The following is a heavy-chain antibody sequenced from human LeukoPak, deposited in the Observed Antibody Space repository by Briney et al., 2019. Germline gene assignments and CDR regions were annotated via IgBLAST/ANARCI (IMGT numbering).Heavy chain of an antibody. CDR2: IREDGSEK. CDR1: GFTFSSSW. D-gene: IGHD6-19*01. Sequence: GGSLRLSCAASGFTFSSSWMTWVRQAPGKGLEWVASIREDGSEKTSVDSVKGRFTISRDNAKNSLYLQMNSLRAEDTAVYYCARGIAVAGTLEAFDYWGQGTLVTVSS. V-gene: IGHV3-7*01. CDR3: ARGIAVAGTLEAFDY. J-gene: IGHJ4*02.